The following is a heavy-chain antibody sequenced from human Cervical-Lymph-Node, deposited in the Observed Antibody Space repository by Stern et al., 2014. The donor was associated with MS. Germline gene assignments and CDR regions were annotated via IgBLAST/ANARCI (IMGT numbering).Heavy chain of an antibody. Sequence: EVQLLESGGGLVQPGGSLRLSCAASGFTFPSYAMSWVRQAPGKGLEWVSSITGSSSSTYYADSVKGRFTISRDNSKNTLYLQMNSLRAEDTAVYYCAKILKSTVLIRTHGSWGQGTLVTVSS. J-gene: IGHJ5*02. D-gene: IGHD3-10*01. CDR2: ITGSSSST. V-gene: IGHV3-23*01. CDR3: AKILKSTVLIRTHGS. CDR1: GFTFPSYA.